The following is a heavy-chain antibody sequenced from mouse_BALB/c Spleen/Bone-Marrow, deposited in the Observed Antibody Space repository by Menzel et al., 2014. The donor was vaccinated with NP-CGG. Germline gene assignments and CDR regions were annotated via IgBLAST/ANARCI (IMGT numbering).Heavy chain of an antibody. CDR1: GYTFTDYI. V-gene: IGHV1-62-2*01. D-gene: IGHD2-1*01. Sequence: QVQLQQSGAGLVKPGASVKLSCKASGYTFTDYIIHWVKQRSGQGLEWIGWFYPGRFHMKYNEKFKDRATLTADKSSSTVYMELNRLTSEDSAVYFCARHEERGIYSYSLYAMDYWGQGTSVPVSS. CDR3: ARHEERGIYSYSLYAMDY. CDR2: FYPGRFHM. J-gene: IGHJ4*01.